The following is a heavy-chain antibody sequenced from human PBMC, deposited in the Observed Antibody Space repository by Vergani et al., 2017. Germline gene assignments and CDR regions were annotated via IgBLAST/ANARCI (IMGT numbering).Heavy chain of an antibody. CDR2: ISAYNGNT. CDR3: ARRYCSSTSCYEKDGMDV. V-gene: IGHV1-18*01. J-gene: IGHJ6*02. D-gene: IGHD2-2*01. CDR1: GDTFTSYG. Sequence: QVQLVQSGAEVKKPGASVKVSCKASGDTFTSYGISWVRQAPGQGLEWMGWISAYNGNTNYAQKLQGRVTMTTDTSTSTAYMELRSLRSDDTAVYYCARRYCSSTSCYEKDGMDVWGQGTTVTVSS.